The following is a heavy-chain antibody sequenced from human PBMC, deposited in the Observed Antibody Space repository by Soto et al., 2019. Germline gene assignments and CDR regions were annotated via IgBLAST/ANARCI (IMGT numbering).Heavy chain of an antibody. CDR3: ARTYPSTARDFDY. D-gene: IGHD6-6*01. V-gene: IGHV3-7*05. Sequence: EVQLVESGGGLVQPGGSLRLSCAASGFTFSNYWMSWVRQAPGKGLEWVANIKQEGSEKHYLDSVKGRFTISRDNADNSLYLQMNNLRAEDTAVYYCARTYPSTARDFDYWGQGTLVTVSS. CDR1: GFTFSNYW. J-gene: IGHJ4*02. CDR2: IKQEGSEK.